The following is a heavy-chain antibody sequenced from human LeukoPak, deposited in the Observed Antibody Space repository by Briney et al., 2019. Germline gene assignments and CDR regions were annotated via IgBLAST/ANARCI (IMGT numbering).Heavy chain of an antibody. D-gene: IGHD3-22*01. V-gene: IGHV4-59*01. CDR3: ARAIYYYDSSGHFDY. CDR1: GGSISSYY. Sequence: SETLSLTCTVSGGSISSYYWSLIRQPPGKGLEWIGYIYYSGSTNYNPSLKSRVTISVDTSKNQFSLKLSSVTAADTAVYYCARAIYYYDSSGHFDYWGQGTLVTVSS. J-gene: IGHJ4*02. CDR2: IYYSGST.